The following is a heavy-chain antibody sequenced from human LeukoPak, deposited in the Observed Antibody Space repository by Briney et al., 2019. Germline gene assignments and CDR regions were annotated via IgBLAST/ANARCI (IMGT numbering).Heavy chain of an antibody. D-gene: IGHD3-22*01. CDR2: ISYDGNNR. CDR1: GFTLTSYA. J-gene: IGHJ5*02. V-gene: IGHV3-30-3*01. Sequence: GSLRLSCAASGFTLTSYAIHWVRQAPGKGLEWVAVISYDGNNRYYADSVKGRFTISRDDSKNTLYLQMNSLRAEDTAVYYCTRGDGSGYYYHWGQGALVTVSS. CDR3: TRGDGSGYYYH.